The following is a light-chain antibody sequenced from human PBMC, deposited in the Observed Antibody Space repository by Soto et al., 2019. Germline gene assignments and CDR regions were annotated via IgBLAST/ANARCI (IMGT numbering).Light chain of an antibody. V-gene: IGKV1-5*03. CDR2: KAS. J-gene: IGKJ2*01. Sequence: DIQMTQSPATLSASVGDRVTITCRASQSISTWLAWYQQKPGKAPKLLIYKASSLKSRVPSRFSGRGSRTEFNLTISSLQPDDFATYYSQQYNSYYTFGQGTKLEIK. CDR3: QQYNSYYT. CDR1: QSISTW.